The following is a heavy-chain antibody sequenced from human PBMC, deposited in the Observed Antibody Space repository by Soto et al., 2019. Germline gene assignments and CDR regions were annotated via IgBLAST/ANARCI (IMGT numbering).Heavy chain of an antibody. CDR3: AHRNEQTSVYCGGDCYSYYFDY. D-gene: IGHD2-21*02. CDR1: GFSLSTSGVG. V-gene: IGHV2-5*02. CDR2: IYWDDDK. J-gene: IGHJ4*02. Sequence: SGPTLVKPTQTLTLTCTFSGFSLSTSGVGVGWIRQPPGKALEWLALIYWDDDKRYSPSLKSRLTITKDTSKNQVVLTMTNMDPVDTATYYCAHRNEQTSVYCGGDCYSYYFDYWGQGTLVTVSS.